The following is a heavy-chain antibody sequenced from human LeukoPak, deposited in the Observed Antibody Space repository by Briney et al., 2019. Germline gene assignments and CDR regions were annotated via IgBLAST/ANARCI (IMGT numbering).Heavy chain of an antibody. CDR1: GGSISSGGYY. CDR2: IYYSGST. D-gene: IGHD2-15*01. Sequence: PSETLSLTCTVSGGSISSGGYYWSWIRQHPGKGLEWIGYIYYSGSTYYNPSLKSRVTISVDTSKNQFSLKLSSVTAADTAVYYCARERSGSGRTQGSHYYYGMDVWGQGTTVTVSS. CDR3: ARERSGSGRTQGSHYYYGMDV. J-gene: IGHJ6*02. V-gene: IGHV4-31*03.